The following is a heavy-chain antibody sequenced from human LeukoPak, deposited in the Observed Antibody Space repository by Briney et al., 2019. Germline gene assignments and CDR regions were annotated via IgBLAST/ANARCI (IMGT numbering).Heavy chain of an antibody. CDR3: ARSGPSHLSGSHSYYFDY. V-gene: IGHV3-30*04. D-gene: IGHD1-26*01. Sequence: GGSLRLSCAASGFTFSSYAMHWVRQAPGKGLEWVAVISYDGSNKYYADSVKGRFTISRDNSKNTLYLQMNSLRAEDTAVYYCARSGPSHLSGSHSYYFDYWGQGTLVTVSS. J-gene: IGHJ4*02. CDR1: GFTFSSYA. CDR2: ISYDGSNK.